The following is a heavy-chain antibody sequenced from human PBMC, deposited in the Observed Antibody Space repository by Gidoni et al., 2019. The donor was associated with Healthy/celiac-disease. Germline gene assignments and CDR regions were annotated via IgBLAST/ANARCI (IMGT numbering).Heavy chain of an antibody. CDR1: GNPFTSYY. CDR2: INPSGGST. CDR3: ARCPRDSAFDI. J-gene: IGHJ3*02. Sequence: QVQLVQSGAEVKKPGAAVKGSCKASGNPFTSYYMHWVRPAPGKGLEWMGLINPSGGSTRYAQKCQGRVTMTRDTSTSTVYMELSSLRSEDTAVDYCARCPRDSAFDIWGQGTMVTVSS. V-gene: IGHV1-46*01.